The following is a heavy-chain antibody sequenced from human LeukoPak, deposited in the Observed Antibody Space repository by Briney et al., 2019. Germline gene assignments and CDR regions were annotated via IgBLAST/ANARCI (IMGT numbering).Heavy chain of an antibody. CDR3: ARELGYGSGSTLIALYYYGTDV. CDR1: GGTFSSYA. D-gene: IGHD3-10*01. Sequence: ASVKVSCKASGGTFSSYAISWVRQAPGQGLEWMGGIIPIFGTANYAQKFQGRVTMTRDTSTSTVYMELSSLRSEDTAVYYCARELGYGSGSTLIALYYYGTDVWGQGTTVTVSS. CDR2: IIPIFGTA. J-gene: IGHJ6*02. V-gene: IGHV1-69*05.